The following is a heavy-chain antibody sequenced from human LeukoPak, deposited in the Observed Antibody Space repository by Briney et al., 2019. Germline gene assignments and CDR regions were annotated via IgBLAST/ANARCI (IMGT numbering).Heavy chain of an antibody. J-gene: IGHJ6*03. D-gene: IGHD3-3*01. V-gene: IGHV3-49*04. CDR1: GFTLGDYA. Sequence: GGSLRLSCTASGFTLGDYAMSWVRQAPGKGLEWVGFIRSKAYGGATEYAASVKGRFTISRDDSKSIAYLQMNSLKTEDTAVYYCTRDYTDYDFWSGYKSYYYMDVWGKGTTVTVSS. CDR2: IRSKAYGGAT. CDR3: TRDYTDYDFWSGYKSYYYMDV.